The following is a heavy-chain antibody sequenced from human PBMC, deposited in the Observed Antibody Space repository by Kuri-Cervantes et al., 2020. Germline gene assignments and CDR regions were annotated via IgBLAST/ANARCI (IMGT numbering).Heavy chain of an antibody. V-gene: IGHV3-30-3*01. J-gene: IGHJ2*01. Sequence: LSLTCAASGFTFSNYPMHWVRQAPGKGLEWVAVISYDGSNNYYADSVKGRFTISRDDSKNTLYLEMNSLRAEDTAVYYCARAGYSYGSPLLWYLDLWGRGTLVTVSS. CDR1: GFTFSNYP. CDR3: ARAGYSYGSPLLWYLDL. CDR2: ISYDGSNN. D-gene: IGHD5-18*01.